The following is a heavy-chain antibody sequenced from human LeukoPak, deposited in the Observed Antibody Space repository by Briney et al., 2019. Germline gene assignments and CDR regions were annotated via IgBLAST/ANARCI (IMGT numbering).Heavy chain of an antibody. CDR1: GGSISSGDYF. V-gene: IGHV4-30-4*01. J-gene: IGHJ6*02. CDR3: ATGPYGMDV. CDR2: IYYNGTT. Sequence: SETLSLTCTVSGGSISSGDYFWSWIRQPPGTGLEWIGFIYYNGTTYYHPSLKSRITISLDTSKDHFSLKLRSVTAADTVVYYCATGPYGMDVWGQGTTVTVSS. D-gene: IGHD1-1*01.